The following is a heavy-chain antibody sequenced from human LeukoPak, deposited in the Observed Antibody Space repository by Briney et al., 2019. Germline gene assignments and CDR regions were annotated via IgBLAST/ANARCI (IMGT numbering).Heavy chain of an antibody. CDR3: AAGGLLWFGEYQP. CDR1: GGSFSGCY. D-gene: IGHD3-10*01. CDR2: INHSGST. Sequence: PSETLSLTCAVYGGSFSGCYWSWIRQPPGKGLEWIGEINHSGSTNYNPSLKSRVTISVDTSKNQFSLKLSSVTAADTAVYYCAAGGLLWFGEYQPWGQGTLVTVSS. J-gene: IGHJ5*02. V-gene: IGHV4-34*01.